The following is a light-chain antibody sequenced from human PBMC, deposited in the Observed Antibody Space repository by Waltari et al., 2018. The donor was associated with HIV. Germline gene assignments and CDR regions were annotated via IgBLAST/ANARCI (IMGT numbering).Light chain of an antibody. V-gene: IGKV2-30*01. J-gene: IGKJ3*01. Sequence: DIVLTQAPPSLPVPLGQPASISCRSSEDLVDSNGNSYLNWFLLRPGQSPRRLFFKVSNRDSGVPERFSASGSGTEFTLKIRSVEAEDVGIYFCMQDTHWPFTFGPGTTLDI. CDR2: KVS. CDR3: MQDTHWPFT. CDR1: EDLVDSNGNSY.